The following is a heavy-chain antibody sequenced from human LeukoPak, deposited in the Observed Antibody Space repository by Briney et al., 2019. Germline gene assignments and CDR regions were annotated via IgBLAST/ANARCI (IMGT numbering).Heavy chain of an antibody. CDR2: MNPSSGNT. D-gene: IGHD3-10*02. Sequence: GASVTVSCKASGYTFTSYDINWVRQATGQGLEWMGWMNPSSGNTGYAQKFQGRVSMTRDTSISTAYMELSSLRSEDTAVYYCARGPVEAVFGVSTEDWGQGTTVTVSS. CDR3: ARGPVEAVFGVSTED. V-gene: IGHV1-8*01. J-gene: IGHJ6*02. CDR1: GYTFTSYD.